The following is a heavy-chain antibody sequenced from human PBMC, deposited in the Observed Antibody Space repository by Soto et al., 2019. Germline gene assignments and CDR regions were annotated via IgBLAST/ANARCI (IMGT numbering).Heavy chain of an antibody. CDR2: IYSGGYT. D-gene: IGHD3-10*01. Sequence: EVQLVESGGGLIQPGGSLRLSCAVSGFTVSNNYMSWVRQAPGKGLEGVSVIYSGGYTAYGDSVKGRFTISRDNSKNTLLVQMNSRGAGDPVVFSCATRAGGGGYWGQGTLVTVSS. CDR1: GFTVSNNY. V-gene: IGHV3-53*01. J-gene: IGHJ4*02. CDR3: ATRAGGGGY.